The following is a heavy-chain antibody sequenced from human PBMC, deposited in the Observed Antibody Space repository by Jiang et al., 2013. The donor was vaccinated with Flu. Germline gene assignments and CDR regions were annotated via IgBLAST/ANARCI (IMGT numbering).Heavy chain of an antibody. J-gene: IGHJ6*02. V-gene: IGHV3-33*01. Sequence: VQLLESGGGVVQPGRSLRLSCAASGFSFSSYGMHWVRQAPGKGLEWVAVIWYDGSNKFYADFVKGRFTISRDNSKNTLYLQMNGLRAEDTAMYYCARDDVWSSYGPGLLVGMDVWGQGTTVTVSS. CDR2: IWYDGSNK. D-gene: IGHD5-18*01. CDR1: GFSFSSYG. CDR3: ARDDVWSSYGPGLLVGMDV.